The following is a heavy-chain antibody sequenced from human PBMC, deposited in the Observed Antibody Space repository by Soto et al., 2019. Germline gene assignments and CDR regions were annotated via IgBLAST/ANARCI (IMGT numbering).Heavy chain of an antibody. Sequence: PSETLSLTCTVSGGSISSGGYYWSWIRQHPGKGLECIGYIYYSGSTYYNPSLKSRVTISVDTSKNQFSLQLSSVTAADTAVYYCARSRDGYIFDHRGQGTLVTVSS. D-gene: IGHD5-12*01. J-gene: IGHJ4*02. V-gene: IGHV4-31*03. CDR1: GGSISSGGYY. CDR2: IYYSGST. CDR3: ARSRDGYIFDH.